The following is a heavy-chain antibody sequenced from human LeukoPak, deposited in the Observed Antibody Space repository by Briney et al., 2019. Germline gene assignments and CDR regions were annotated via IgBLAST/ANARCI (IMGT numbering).Heavy chain of an antibody. Sequence: GASVKVSCKASGYTFNSYYMHWVRQAPGQGLEWMGIINPSGGSTSYAQKFQGRVTMTRDTSTGTVYMELSSLSSDDTAVYYCARARAAAGAQYFQHWGQGTLVSASS. CDR3: ARARAAAGAQYFQH. D-gene: IGHD6-13*01. CDR2: INPSGGST. CDR1: GYTFNSYY. J-gene: IGHJ1*01. V-gene: IGHV1-46*02.